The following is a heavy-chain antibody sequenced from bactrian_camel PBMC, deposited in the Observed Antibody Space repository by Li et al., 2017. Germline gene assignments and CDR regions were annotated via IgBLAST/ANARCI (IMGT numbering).Heavy chain of an antibody. Sequence: HVQLVESGGGSVQTGGSLTLSCQVSGYSSSRSCMGWARQGLGKEREGVASISPSGGGTTYADSVKGRFTISQDLFKNTVYLQMNNLKPEDTAMYYCAGRRDLYGTSLSPDDYTYWGQGTQVTVS. D-gene: IGHD6*01. CDR2: ISPSGGGT. V-gene: IGHV3S1*01. J-gene: IGHJ4*01. CDR1: GYSSSRSC. CDR3: AGRRDLYGTSLSPDDYTY.